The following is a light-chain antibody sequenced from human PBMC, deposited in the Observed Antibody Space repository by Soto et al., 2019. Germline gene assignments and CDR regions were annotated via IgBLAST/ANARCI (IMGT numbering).Light chain of an antibody. CDR1: QSISSR. CDR2: DAS. V-gene: IGKV1-5*01. CDR3: QQYNSYSGGYT. J-gene: IGKJ2*01. Sequence: DVQMTQSPSTLSASVGDRVTITCRASQSISSRLACYQQKPGKATKLLIFDASILEGGVPSKFSGSGSGTEFTLTISSLQADDFATYYCQQYNSYSGGYTFAQGTKVDIK.